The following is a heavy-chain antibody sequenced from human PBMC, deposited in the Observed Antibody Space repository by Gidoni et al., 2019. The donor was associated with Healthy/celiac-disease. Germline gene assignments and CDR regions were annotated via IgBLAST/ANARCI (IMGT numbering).Heavy chain of an antibody. V-gene: IGHV3-7*03. CDR2: IKQDVSDK. Sequence: EVQLVESGGGLVQPGGSLRLSCAASGFTLGSYWISWVRQAPGKGLEWMAKIKQDVSDKYYVDSVKGRFTISRDNAKSSLYLQMSSLRAEDTAVYYCARDSPEWEPLYNFDYWGQGTLVTVSS. D-gene: IGHD1-26*01. CDR3: ARDSPEWEPLYNFDY. CDR1: GFTLGSYW. J-gene: IGHJ4*02.